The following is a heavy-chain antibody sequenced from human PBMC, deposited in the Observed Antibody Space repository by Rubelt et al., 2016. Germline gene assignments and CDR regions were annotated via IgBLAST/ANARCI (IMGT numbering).Heavy chain of an antibody. V-gene: IGHV4-61*01. Sequence: QVQLQESGPGLVKPSETLSLTCTVSGGYVSSGSYYWSWIRQPPGKGLEWIGYIYSSGSTNYNPPLKSRVTISVDTSKNHVSLKLSPVTAADTAVYYCARAKYYDSSGIDYWGQGTLVTVSS. J-gene: IGHJ4*02. CDR3: ARAKYYDSSGIDY. D-gene: IGHD3-22*01. CDR1: GGYVSSGSYY. CDR2: IYSSGST.